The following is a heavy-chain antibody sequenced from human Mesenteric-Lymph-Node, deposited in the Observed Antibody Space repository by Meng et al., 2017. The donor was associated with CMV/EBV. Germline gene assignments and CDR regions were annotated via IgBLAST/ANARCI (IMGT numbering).Heavy chain of an antibody. CDR2: ISAYNGNT. CDR1: GYTFTTYG. CDR3: ARDLVGTTVPFNY. D-gene: IGHD1-7*01. J-gene: IGHJ4*02. V-gene: IGHV1-18*01. Sequence: ASVKVSCKASGYTFTTYGISWVRQAPGQGLEWMGWISAYNGNTDYAQKFQGRVTMTTDTSTNTVHMGLRSLRSDDTAVYYCARDLVGTTVPFNYWGQGTLVTVSS.